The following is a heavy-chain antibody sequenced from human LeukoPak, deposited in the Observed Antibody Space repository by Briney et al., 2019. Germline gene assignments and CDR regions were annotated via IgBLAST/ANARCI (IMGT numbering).Heavy chain of an antibody. D-gene: IGHD2-21*02. CDR1: GFTFSSYG. Sequence: GSLRLSCAASGFTFSSYGMHWVRQPPGKGLEWIGSIYYSGSTYYNPSLKSRVTISVDTSKNQFSLKLSSVTAADTAVYYCARAYCGGDCYFGFDYWGQGTLVSVSS. CDR3: ARAYCGGDCYFGFDY. J-gene: IGHJ4*02. CDR2: IYYSGST. V-gene: IGHV4-39*01.